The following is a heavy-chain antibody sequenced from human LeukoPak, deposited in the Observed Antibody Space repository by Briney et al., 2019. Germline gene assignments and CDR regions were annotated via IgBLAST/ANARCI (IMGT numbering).Heavy chain of an antibody. CDR1: GYTFTSYG. CDR2: ISAYNGNT. Sequence: ASVKVSCKASGYTFTSYGISWVRQAPGQGLEWMGWISAYNGNTNYAQKLQGRVTMTTDTSTSTAYMELRSLRSDDTAVYYCARGVNPSCIAAAGDDAFDIWGQGTMVTVSS. J-gene: IGHJ3*02. CDR3: ARGVNPSCIAAAGDDAFDI. D-gene: IGHD6-13*01. V-gene: IGHV1-18*01.